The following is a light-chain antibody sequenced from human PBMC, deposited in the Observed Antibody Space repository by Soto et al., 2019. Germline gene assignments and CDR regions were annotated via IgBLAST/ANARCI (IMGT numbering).Light chain of an antibody. J-gene: IGKJ5*01. CDR2: DAS. CDR3: QQSYSTPT. Sequence: ELVVTQSLATLSVSPGERVTFSCRASQSVTTNLAWYQHKPGQSPRLLISDASTGASGIPPRFSGSGSGTDFTLTISSLQPEDFATYYCQQSYSTPTFGQWT. CDR1: QSVTTN. V-gene: IGKV3-15*01.